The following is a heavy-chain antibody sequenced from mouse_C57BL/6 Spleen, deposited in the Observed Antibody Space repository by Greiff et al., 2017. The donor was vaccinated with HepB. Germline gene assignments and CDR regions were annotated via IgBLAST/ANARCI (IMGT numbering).Heavy chain of an antibody. Sequence: VQLKESGPELVKPGASVKISCKASGYSFTDYNMNWVKQSNGKSLEWIGVINPNYGTTSYNQKFKGKATLTVDQSSSTAYMQLNSLTSEDSAVYYCARSRYYYGSSYWYFDVWGTGTTVTVSS. V-gene: IGHV1-39*01. CDR3: ARSRYYYGSSYWYFDV. J-gene: IGHJ1*03. D-gene: IGHD1-1*01. CDR1: GYSFTDYN. CDR2: INPNYGTT.